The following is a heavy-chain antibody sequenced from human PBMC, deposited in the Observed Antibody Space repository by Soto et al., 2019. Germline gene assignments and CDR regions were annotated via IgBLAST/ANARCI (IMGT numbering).Heavy chain of an antibody. Sequence: SVKVSCKASGYTSTSYGISWVRQAPGQGLEWMGWISAYNGNTNYAQKLQGRVTMTTDTSTSTAYMELRSLRSDDTAVYYCAIVDSSGYYYFDYWGQGTLVTVSS. CDR1: GYTSTSYG. CDR3: AIVDSSGYYYFDY. CDR2: ISAYNGNT. J-gene: IGHJ4*02. V-gene: IGHV1-18*01. D-gene: IGHD3-22*01.